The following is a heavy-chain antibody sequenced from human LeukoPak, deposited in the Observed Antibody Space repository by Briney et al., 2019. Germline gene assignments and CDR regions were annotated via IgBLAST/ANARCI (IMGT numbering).Heavy chain of an antibody. Sequence: SETLSLTCAVYGGSFSGYYWSWIRQPPGKGLEWIGEINHSGSTNYNPSLKSRVTISVDTSKNQFSLKLSSVTAADTAVYYCVRGVGYNWGQGTLVTVSS. J-gene: IGHJ4*02. V-gene: IGHV4-34*01. CDR1: GGSFSGYY. CDR3: VRGVGYN. D-gene: IGHD5-18*01. CDR2: INHSGST.